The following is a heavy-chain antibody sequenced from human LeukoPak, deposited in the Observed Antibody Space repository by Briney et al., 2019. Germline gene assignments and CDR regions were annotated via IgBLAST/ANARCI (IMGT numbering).Heavy chain of an antibody. CDR2: ISGSGGAT. J-gene: IGHJ4*02. V-gene: IGHV3-23*01. Sequence: QPGGSLRLSCAASGFTFSSSVMSWVRQAPGKGLEWVSTISGSGGATYYADSVKGRFTISRDNSKNTLYLQMSSLRAEDTAVYYCAKGFGAYFDYWGQGTLVTVSS. CDR1: GFTFSSSV. D-gene: IGHD3-10*01. CDR3: AKGFGAYFDY.